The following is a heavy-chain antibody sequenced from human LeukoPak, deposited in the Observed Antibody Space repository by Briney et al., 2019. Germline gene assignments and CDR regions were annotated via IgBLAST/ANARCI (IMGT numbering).Heavy chain of an antibody. V-gene: IGHV4-59*08. J-gene: IGHJ5*02. CDR1: GGSISSYY. Sequence: SETLSLTCTVSGGSISSYYWSWIRQPPGTGLEWIGYIYYSESTNYNPSLKSRVTISVDTSKNQFSLKLSSVTAADTAVYYCASLHGYGSGRPWGQGTLVTVSS. CDR3: ASLHGYGSGRP. D-gene: IGHD3-10*01. CDR2: IYYSEST.